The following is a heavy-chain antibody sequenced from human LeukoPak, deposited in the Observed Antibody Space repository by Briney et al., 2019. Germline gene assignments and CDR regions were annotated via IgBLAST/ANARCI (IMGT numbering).Heavy chain of an antibody. CDR2: IYYIGST. CDR1: GGSITTYF. V-gene: IGHV4-59*01. Sequence: SETLSLTCTVSGGSITTYFWSWIRQPPGKGLEWIGYIYYIGSTNYNPSLKSRVTISVDTSKNQFSLKLSSVTAADTAVYYCARSRVKQRRGYYYYMDVWGKGTTVTISS. D-gene: IGHD6-25*01. CDR3: ARSRVKQRRGYYYYMDV. J-gene: IGHJ6*03.